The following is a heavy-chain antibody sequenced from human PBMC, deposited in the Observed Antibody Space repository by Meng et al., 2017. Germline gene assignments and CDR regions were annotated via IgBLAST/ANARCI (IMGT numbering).Heavy chain of an antibody. Sequence: GESLKISCTASGFTFGDYVMSWVRQAPGKGLEWVGFIRSKAYGGTTDYAESVKGRFTIPRDDPKSIAYLQMNSLKTEDTAVYYCTSNPDLPAYYYDSSGYYSDYWGQGTLVTVSS. D-gene: IGHD3-22*01. CDR3: TSNPDLPAYYYDSSGYYSDY. V-gene: IGHV3-49*04. CDR1: GFTFGDYV. CDR2: IRSKAYGGTT. J-gene: IGHJ4*02.